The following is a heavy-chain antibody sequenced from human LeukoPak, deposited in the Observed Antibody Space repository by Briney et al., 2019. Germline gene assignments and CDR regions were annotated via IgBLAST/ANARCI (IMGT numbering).Heavy chain of an antibody. J-gene: IGHJ4*02. CDR3: AKFPHVWGTYFDY. D-gene: IGHD3-16*01. V-gene: IGHV3-23*01. CDR1: GYTFSSYA. Sequence: SCKPSGYTFSSYAMSWVRQAPGKGLEWVSAISGSGGSTYYADSVKGRFTISRDNSKNTLYLQMNSLRAEDTAVYYCAKFPHVWGTYFDYWGQGTLVTVSS. CDR2: ISGSGGST.